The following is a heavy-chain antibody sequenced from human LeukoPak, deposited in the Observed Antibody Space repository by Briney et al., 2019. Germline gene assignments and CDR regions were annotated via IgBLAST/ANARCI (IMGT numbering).Heavy chain of an antibody. CDR3: AGSRIGYSDSSGFFGS. CDR1: GGSISSGGYY. Sequence: KASETQSLTCTVSGGSISSGGYYWSWIRQHPGKGLEWIGYIHYSGSTYYSPSLKSRVTISVDTSKNQFSLKLSSVTAADTAVYYCAGSRIGYSDSSGFFGSWGQGTLVTVSS. CDR2: IHYSGST. J-gene: IGHJ4*02. V-gene: IGHV4-31*03. D-gene: IGHD3-22*01.